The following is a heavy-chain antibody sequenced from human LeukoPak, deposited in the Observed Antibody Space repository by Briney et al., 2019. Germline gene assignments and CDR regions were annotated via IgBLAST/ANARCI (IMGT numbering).Heavy chain of an antibody. V-gene: IGHV3-23*01. J-gene: IGHJ4*02. CDR3: ATYYYDSSGYYYFPY. CDR2: ISGSGGST. Sequence: PGGSLRLSCAASGFTFSSYAMSWVRQAPGKGLEWVSAISGSGGSTYYADSVKGRFTISRDNSKNTLYLQMNSLRAEDTAVYYCATYYYDSSGYYYFPYWGQGTLVTVSS. CDR1: GFTFSSYA. D-gene: IGHD3-22*01.